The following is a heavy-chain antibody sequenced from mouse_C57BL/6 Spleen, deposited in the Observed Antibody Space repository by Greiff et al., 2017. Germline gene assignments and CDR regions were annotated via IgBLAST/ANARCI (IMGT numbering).Heavy chain of an antibody. Sequence: EVKVEESGGGLVKPGGSLKLSCAASGFTFSSYAMSWVRQTPARSLEWVATMSDGGSYTYYPDNVKGRFTISRDTAKNNLYLQMSHLKSEDTAMYDCARDGVYDGYYGYFDVWGTGTTVTVSS. CDR2: MSDGGSYT. D-gene: IGHD2-3*01. V-gene: IGHV5-4*01. J-gene: IGHJ1*03. CDR1: GFTFSSYA. CDR3: ARDGVYDGYYGYFDV.